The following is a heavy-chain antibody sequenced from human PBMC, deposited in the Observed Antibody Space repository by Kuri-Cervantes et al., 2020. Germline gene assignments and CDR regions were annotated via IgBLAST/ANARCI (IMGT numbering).Heavy chain of an antibody. CDR3: ARGGGFVVVTAGDY. J-gene: IGHJ4*02. Sequence: GESLKISCAASGFTFTSYWMSWVRQAPGKGLEWVANIKQDGSEKYYVASVKGRFTISRDNAKNSLYLQMNSLRDEDTAVYYCARGGGFVVVTAGDYWGQGTLVTVSS. CDR1: GFTFTSYW. D-gene: IGHD2-21*02. V-gene: IGHV3-7*01. CDR2: IKQDGSEK.